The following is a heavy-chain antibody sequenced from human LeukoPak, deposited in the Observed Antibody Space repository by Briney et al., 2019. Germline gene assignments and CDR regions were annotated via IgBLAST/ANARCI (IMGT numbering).Heavy chain of an antibody. CDR2: INHSGST. CDR3: ARGLEIIRRPFDY. V-gene: IGHV4-34*01. Sequence: SETLSLTCAVYGGSFSGYYWSWIRQPPGEGLEWIGEINHSGSTNYNPSLKSRVTISVDTSKNQFSLKLSSVTAADTAVYYCARGLEIIRRPFDYWGQGTLVTVSS. J-gene: IGHJ4*02. D-gene: IGHD3-3*01. CDR1: GGSFSGYY.